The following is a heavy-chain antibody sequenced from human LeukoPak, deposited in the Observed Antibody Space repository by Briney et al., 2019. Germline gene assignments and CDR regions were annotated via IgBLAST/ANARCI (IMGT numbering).Heavy chain of an antibody. Sequence: TGGSLRLSCEASGFTFTTYSMTWVRQAPGKGLEWVSIISSGSSAIFSADALKGRFTISRDDAKNLLYLDMNSLRAEDTAVYYCARDPYNGSYGDDYYYYMDVWGKGTTVTVSS. V-gene: IGHV3-21*01. J-gene: IGHJ6*03. CDR2: ISSGSSAI. CDR1: GFTFTTYS. D-gene: IGHD1-26*01. CDR3: ARDPYNGSYGDDYYYYMDV.